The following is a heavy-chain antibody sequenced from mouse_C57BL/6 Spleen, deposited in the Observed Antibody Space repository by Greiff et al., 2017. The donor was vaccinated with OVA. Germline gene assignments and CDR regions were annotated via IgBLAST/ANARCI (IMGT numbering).Heavy chain of an antibody. J-gene: IGHJ3*01. CDR1: GYAFSSSW. CDR3: ARRRADGNYEIFAY. D-gene: IGHD2-1*01. CDR2: IYPGDGDT. V-gene: IGHV1-82*01. Sequence: QVQLQQSGPELVKPGASVKISCKASGYAFSSSWMNWVKQRPGKGLEWIGRIYPGDGDTNYNGKFKGKATLTADKSSSTAYMQLSSLTSEDSAVYFCARRRADGNYEIFAYWGQGTLVTVSA.